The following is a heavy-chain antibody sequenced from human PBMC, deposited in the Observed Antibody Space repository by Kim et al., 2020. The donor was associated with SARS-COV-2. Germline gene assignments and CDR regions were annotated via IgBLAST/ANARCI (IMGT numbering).Heavy chain of an antibody. Sequence: GGSLRLSCAASGFTFSSYAMSWVRQAPGKGLEWVSAISGSGGSTYYADSVKGRFTISRDNSKNTLYLQMNSLRAEDTAVYYCAKVRVLRFLEWLPTLGTDFDSWGQGTLVTVSS. CDR2: ISGSGGST. V-gene: IGHV3-23*01. CDR3: AKVRVLRFLEWLPTLGTDFDS. CDR1: GFTFSSYA. J-gene: IGHJ4*02. D-gene: IGHD3-3*01.